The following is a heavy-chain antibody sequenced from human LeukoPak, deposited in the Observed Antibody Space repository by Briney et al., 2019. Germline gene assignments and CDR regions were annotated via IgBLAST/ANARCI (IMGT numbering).Heavy chain of an antibody. Sequence: ASVKVSCKASGYTFTSNYIHWVRQAPGQGLEWMGMIYPRDGSTSYAQKFQGRITVTRDTSTSTVHMELSGLRSEDTAVYYCARDQEGFDYWGQGTLVTVSS. J-gene: IGHJ4*02. CDR1: GYTFTSNY. CDR2: IYPRDGST. CDR3: ARDQEGFDY. V-gene: IGHV1-46*01.